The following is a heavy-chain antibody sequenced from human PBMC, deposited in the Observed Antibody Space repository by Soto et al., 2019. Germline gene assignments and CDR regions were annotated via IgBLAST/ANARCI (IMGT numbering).Heavy chain of an antibody. J-gene: IGHJ6*02. CDR2: INSDGSST. CDR1: GFTFSSYW. Sequence: EVQLVESGGGLVQPGGSLRLSCAASGFTFSSYWMHWVRQAPGKGLVWVSRINSDGSSTNYADSVKGRFTISRDNDRNTLFLQMDTLRAEDKAVYYCTRSGSSPYYYGMDVWGQGTTVTVSS. D-gene: IGHD6-6*01. CDR3: TRSGSSPYYYGMDV. V-gene: IGHV3-74*01.